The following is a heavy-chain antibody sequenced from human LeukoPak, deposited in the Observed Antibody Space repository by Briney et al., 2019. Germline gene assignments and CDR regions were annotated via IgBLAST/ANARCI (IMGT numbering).Heavy chain of an antibody. CDR2: INIDGSNT. V-gene: IGHV3-74*01. CDR1: GFPFSSYW. J-gene: IGHJ4*02. Sequence: GGSLRLSCAASGFPFSSYWMHWVRQAPGKGLVWVSRINIDGSNTNYADSVKGRFTIPRDNAKNTLYLQMDSLRAEDTAVYYCARSLGGAYDSWGQGTLVTVSS. D-gene: IGHD1-26*01. CDR3: ARSLGGAYDS.